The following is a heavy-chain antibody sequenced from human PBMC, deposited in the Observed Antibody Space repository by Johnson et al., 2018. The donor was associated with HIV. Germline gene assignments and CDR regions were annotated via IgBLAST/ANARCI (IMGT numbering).Heavy chain of an antibody. CDR1: GFSFDDYG. Sequence: VQLVESGGRVVRPGGSLTLSCAASGFSFDDYGMTWVRQATGKGLEWVSAIGTAGDTYYPGSVKGRFTISRENAKNSLYLQMNSLRAGDTAVYYCARGVPPSRWELKGDSFDIWGQGTMVTVSS. CDR2: IGTAGDT. CDR3: ARGVPPSRWELKGDSFDI. J-gene: IGHJ3*02. D-gene: IGHD1-26*01. V-gene: IGHV3-13*01.